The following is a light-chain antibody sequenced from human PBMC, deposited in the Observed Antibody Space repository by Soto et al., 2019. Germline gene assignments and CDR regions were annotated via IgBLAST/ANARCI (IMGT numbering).Light chain of an antibody. V-gene: IGKV3-20*01. CDR2: GAS. CDR1: QTVGVR. Sequence: EIVLTQSPATLSSSPGERATLSCRASQTVGVRLAWYQHKPGQAPRLLIYGASSRATGIPDRFSGSGSGTDFTLTISRLEPEDFAVYYCQQYGSSPRTFGQGTKVDIK. CDR3: QQYGSSPRT. J-gene: IGKJ1*01.